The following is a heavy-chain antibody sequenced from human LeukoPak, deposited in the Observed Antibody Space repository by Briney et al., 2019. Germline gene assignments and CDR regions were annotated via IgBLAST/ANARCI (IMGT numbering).Heavy chain of an antibody. Sequence: SETLSLTCTVSGGSISSSSYCWGWIRQPPGKGLEWIGSIYYTGSTYYNPSLKSRVTTSVDTSKNQFSLKLSSVTAADTAIYYCARLGVTFDSWGQGTLVTVSS. CDR2: IYYTGST. J-gene: IGHJ4*02. CDR3: ARLGVTFDS. V-gene: IGHV4-39*01. CDR1: GGSISSSSYC. D-gene: IGHD3-16*01.